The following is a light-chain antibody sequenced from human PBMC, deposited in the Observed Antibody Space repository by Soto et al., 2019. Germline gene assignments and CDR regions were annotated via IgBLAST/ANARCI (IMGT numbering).Light chain of an antibody. CDR2: LDRSGSY. CDR3: EPWYSNTHKV. Sequence: QHVLTQSSSASASLGSSVKLTCILSSGHSTYIIAWHQQQPGKAPRFLMTLDRSGSYNRGSGVPDSFSGSSSGADRYLTISSLQFEDEGDYYCEPWYSNTHKVFGGGTKLTVL. CDR1: SGHSTYI. J-gene: IGLJ3*02. V-gene: IGLV4-60*02.